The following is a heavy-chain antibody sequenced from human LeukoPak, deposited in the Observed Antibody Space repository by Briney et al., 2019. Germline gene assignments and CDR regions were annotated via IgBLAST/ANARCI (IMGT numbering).Heavy chain of an antibody. V-gene: IGHV1-46*01. CDR2: INPSGGST. D-gene: IGHD3-22*01. CDR1: GYTFTSYY. CDR3: ARVGGSGYYYQLAFDY. J-gene: IGHJ4*02. Sequence: ASVKVSCKASGYTFTSYYMHWVRQAPGQGLEWMGIINPSGGSTSYAQKFQGRVTMTRDMSTSTAYMELSSLRSEDTAVYYCARVGGSGYYYQLAFDYWGQGTLVTVSS.